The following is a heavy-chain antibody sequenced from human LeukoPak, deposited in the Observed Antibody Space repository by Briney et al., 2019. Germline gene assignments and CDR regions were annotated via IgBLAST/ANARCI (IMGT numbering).Heavy chain of an antibody. V-gene: IGHV3-21*01. D-gene: IGHD3-3*01. CDR2: ISSSSSCI. CDR1: GFTFSSYS. Sequence: PGGSLRLSCAASGFTFSSYSMNWVRQAPGKGLEWVSSISSSSSCIYYADSVKGRFTISRDNAKNSLYLQMNSLRAEDTAVYYCARVRYYDRLGAFDTWGQGTMVTVSS. CDR3: ARVRYYDRLGAFDT. J-gene: IGHJ3*02.